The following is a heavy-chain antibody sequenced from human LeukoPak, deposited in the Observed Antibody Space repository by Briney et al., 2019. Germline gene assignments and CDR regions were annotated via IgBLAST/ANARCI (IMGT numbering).Heavy chain of an antibody. V-gene: IGHV1-18*01. D-gene: IGHD3-10*01. Sequence: ASVKVSCKASGYTFTSYGISWVRQAPGQGLEWMGWISAYNGNTNYAQKIQGRVTMTTDTSTSTAYMELRSLRSDDTAVYYCARDSNYGSGSYYQITSYFDYWGQGTLVTVSS. J-gene: IGHJ4*02. CDR1: GYTFTSYG. CDR2: ISAYNGNT. CDR3: ARDSNYGSGSYYQITSYFDY.